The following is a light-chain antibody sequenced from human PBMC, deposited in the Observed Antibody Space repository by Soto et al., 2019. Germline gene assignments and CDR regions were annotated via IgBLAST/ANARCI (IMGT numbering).Light chain of an antibody. CDR1: QSISIY. J-gene: IGKJ2*01. CDR2: DAS. CDR3: QQSYRTPLYT. V-gene: IGKV1-39*01. Sequence: DIQMTQSPSSLSASVGERVTITCRASQSISIYLNWYQQKPGKAPKLLIYDASSLQSGVPSRFSGSGSGTDFSLTISSLQPEDFATYYCQQSYRTPLYTFGQGTKVEIK.